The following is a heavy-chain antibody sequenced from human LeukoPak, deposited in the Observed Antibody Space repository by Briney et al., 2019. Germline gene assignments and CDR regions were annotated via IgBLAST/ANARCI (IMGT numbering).Heavy chain of an antibody. V-gene: IGHV1-69*04. D-gene: IGHD6-25*01. CDR3: ARDDGYGGYVY. CDR1: GGTFSSYA. Sequence: ASVKVSCKASGGTFSSYAISWVRQAPGQVLEWMGRIIPILGIANYAQKFQGRVTITADKSTSTAYMELSSLRSEDTAVYYCARDDGYGGYVYWGQGTLITVSS. J-gene: IGHJ4*02. CDR2: IIPILGIA.